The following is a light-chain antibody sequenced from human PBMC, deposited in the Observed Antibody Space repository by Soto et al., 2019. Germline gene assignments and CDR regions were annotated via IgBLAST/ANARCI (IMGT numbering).Light chain of an antibody. J-gene: IGKJ3*01. CDR1: QSVSSSY. CDR3: QQYGTSLFT. Sequence: EIVLTQSPGTLSLSPGERATLSCRASQSVSSSYLAWYQQKPGQAPRLLIYVASSSPTGIPDRFSGSGSGTDFSLTISRLEPEDFAVYYCQQYGTSLFTFGPGTKVDIK. V-gene: IGKV3-20*01. CDR2: VAS.